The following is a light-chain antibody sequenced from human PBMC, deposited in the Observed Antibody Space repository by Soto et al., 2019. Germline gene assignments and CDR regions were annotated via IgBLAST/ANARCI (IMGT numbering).Light chain of an antibody. CDR1: QSVSSN. Sequence: EIVMTQSPATLSVSPGERATLSCRASQSVSSNLAWYQQKPGQAPRLLIYGASTRATGIPARFSGSGSGTEFTLTISSLQSEDFAVYYCQQYDNWRITFGQGTNLEIK. CDR2: GAS. CDR3: QQYDNWRIT. J-gene: IGKJ2*01. V-gene: IGKV3-15*01.